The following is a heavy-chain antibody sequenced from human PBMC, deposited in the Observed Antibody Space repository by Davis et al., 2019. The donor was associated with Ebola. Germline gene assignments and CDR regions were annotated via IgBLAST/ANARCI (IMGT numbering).Heavy chain of an antibody. CDR2: ISSSSSYI. D-gene: IGHD2-15*01. CDR3: ARAGYCRGGTCTSPPLDY. V-gene: IGHV3-21*06. CDR1: GFTFSSYS. J-gene: IGHJ4*02. Sequence: GESLKISCVASGFTFSSYSMNWVRQAPGKGLEWVSSISSSSSYIYYADSVKGRFTISRDNGRNSLYLQINSLRAEDTAVYYCARAGYCRGGTCTSPPLDYWGQGTLATVS.